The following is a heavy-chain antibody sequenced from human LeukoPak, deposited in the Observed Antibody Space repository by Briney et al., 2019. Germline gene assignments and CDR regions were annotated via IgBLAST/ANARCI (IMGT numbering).Heavy chain of an antibody. CDR1: GFTFSTYE. CDR2: VGHTGVTT. CDR3: ARDLWGGATPLEY. J-gene: IGHJ4*02. D-gene: IGHD1-26*01. Sequence: GGSLRLSCTASGFTFSTYEMNWVRQAPGKGLEYIAYVGHTGVTTYYSDSVKGRFTVSRDNAKNSLYLEMNGLRAEDSAVYFCARDLWGGATPLEYWGRGTLVTVST. V-gene: IGHV3-48*03.